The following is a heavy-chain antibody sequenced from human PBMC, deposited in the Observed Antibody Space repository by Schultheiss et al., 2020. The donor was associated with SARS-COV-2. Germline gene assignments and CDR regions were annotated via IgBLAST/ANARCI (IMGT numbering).Heavy chain of an antibody. D-gene: IGHD6-19*01. Sequence: SETLSLTCTVSGGSISSSSYYWSWIRQPPGKGLEWIGRIYTSGSTNYNPSLKSRVTISVDTSKNQFSLKLSSVTAADTAVYYCARQGSGWYAYFQHWGQGTLVTVSS. CDR3: ARQGSGWYAYFQH. V-gene: IGHV4-61*02. CDR1: GGSISSSSYY. CDR2: IYTSGST. J-gene: IGHJ1*01.